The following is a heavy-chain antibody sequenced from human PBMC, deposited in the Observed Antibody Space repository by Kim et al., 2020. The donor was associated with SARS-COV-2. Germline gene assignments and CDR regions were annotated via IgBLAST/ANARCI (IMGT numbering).Heavy chain of an antibody. V-gene: IGHV4-34*01. D-gene: IGHD6-13*01. Sequence: SETLSLTCAVYGGSFSGYYWSWIRQPPGKGLEWIGEINHSGSTNYNPSLKSRVTISVDTSKNQFSLKLSSVTAADTAVYYFARGIAAAGTRLNWFDPWG. CDR1: GGSFSGYY. CDR2: INHSGST. CDR3: ARGIAAAGTRLNWFDP. J-gene: IGHJ5*02.